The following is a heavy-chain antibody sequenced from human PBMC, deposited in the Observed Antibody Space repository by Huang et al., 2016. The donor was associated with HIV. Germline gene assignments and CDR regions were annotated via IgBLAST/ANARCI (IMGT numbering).Heavy chain of an antibody. CDR2: ISPIFGTA. CDR3: ARVESRRYYDSSGYDY. J-gene: IGHJ4*02. V-gene: IGHV1-69*01. Sequence: QVQLVQSGAEVKKPGSSVKVSCKASGGTFSSYAISWVLQAPGQGLEGMGGISPIFGTANYAQKFQGRVTITADESTSTAYMELSSLRSEDTAVYYCARVESRRYYDSSGYDYWGQGTLVTVSS. CDR1: GGTFSSYA. D-gene: IGHD3-22*01.